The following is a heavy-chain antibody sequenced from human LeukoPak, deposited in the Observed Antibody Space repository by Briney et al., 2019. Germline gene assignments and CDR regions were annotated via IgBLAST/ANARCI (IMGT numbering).Heavy chain of an antibody. Sequence: ASVKVSCKASGYTFTSYGISWVRQAPGQGLEWMGWISAYNGNTNYAQKLQGRVTMTTDTSTSTAYMELRSLRSDDTAVYYCARSLRLSYSSSWYGYWGQGTLVTVSS. J-gene: IGHJ4*02. V-gene: IGHV1-18*01. CDR2: ISAYNGNT. CDR1: GYTFTSYG. CDR3: ARSLRLSYSSSWYGY. D-gene: IGHD6-13*01.